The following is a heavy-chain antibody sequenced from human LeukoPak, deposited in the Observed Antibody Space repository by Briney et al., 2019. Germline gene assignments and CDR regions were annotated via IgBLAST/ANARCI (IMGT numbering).Heavy chain of an antibody. V-gene: IGHV3-48*04. D-gene: IGHD3-3*01. CDR2: ISSSSSTI. CDR3: ARLDTIFGVAKGFDY. J-gene: IGHJ4*02. CDR1: GFTFSSYS. Sequence: GGSLRLSCAASGFTFSSYSMNWVRQAPGKGLEWVSYISSSSSTIYYADSVKGRFTISRGNAKNSLYLQMNSLRAEDTAVYYCARLDTIFGVAKGFDYWGQGTLVTVSS.